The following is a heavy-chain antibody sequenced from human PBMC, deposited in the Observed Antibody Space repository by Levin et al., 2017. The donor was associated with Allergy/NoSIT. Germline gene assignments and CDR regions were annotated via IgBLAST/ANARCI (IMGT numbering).Heavy chain of an antibody. CDR3: ARELYTSETTGGADY. J-gene: IGHJ4*02. Sequence: SQTLSLTCTVSGGSINSPDYYWSWIRQPPGKGLEWIGHTYNTGSTYYTPSLKSRVTISVDTSRNDFSLTLRSVTAADTAVYYCARELYTSETTGGADYWGQGTLVTVSA. V-gene: IGHV4-30-4*01. D-gene: IGHD2-15*01. CDR2: TYNTGST. CDR1: GGSINSPDYY.